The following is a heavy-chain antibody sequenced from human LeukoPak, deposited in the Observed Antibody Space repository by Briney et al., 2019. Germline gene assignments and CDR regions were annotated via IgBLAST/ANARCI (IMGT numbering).Heavy chain of an antibody. Sequence: ASVKVSCKASGYTFTGYYMHWVRQAPGQGLEWMGWINPNSGGTNYAQKFQGRVTMTRDASISTAYMELSRLRSDDTAVYYCARDPGPSPAPSFDYWGQGTLVTVSS. CDR1: GYTFTGYY. CDR3: ARDPGPSPAPSFDY. J-gene: IGHJ4*02. CDR2: INPNSGGT. V-gene: IGHV1-2*02.